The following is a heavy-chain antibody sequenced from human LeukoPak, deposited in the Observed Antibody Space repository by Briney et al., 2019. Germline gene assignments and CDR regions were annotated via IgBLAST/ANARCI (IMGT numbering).Heavy chain of an antibody. D-gene: IGHD2-15*01. V-gene: IGHV3-23*01. J-gene: IGHJ4*02. CDR1: GFTFSSYA. CDR3: AKVLAVGY. Sequence: PGGALRLSCAASGFTFSSYAMSWVRQAPGKGLEWVSDISSSGGSKYYADSVKGRFTISRDNSKNTLYLQMNSLRAEDTAVYYCAKVLAVGYWGQGTLVTVSS. CDR2: ISSSGGSK.